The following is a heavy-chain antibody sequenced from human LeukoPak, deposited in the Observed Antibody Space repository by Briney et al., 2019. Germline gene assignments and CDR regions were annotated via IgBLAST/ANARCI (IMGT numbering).Heavy chain of an antibody. CDR3: ARDMGVGYGDSCWFDP. J-gene: IGHJ5*02. CDR2: IIPILGIA. CDR1: GGTFSSYA. Sequence: GSSVKASCKASGGTFSSYAISWVRQAPGQGLEWMGRIIPILGIANYAQKFQGRVTITADKSTSTAYMELSSLRSEDTAVYYCARDMGVGYGDSCWFDPWGQGTLVTVSS. D-gene: IGHD4-17*01. V-gene: IGHV1-69*04.